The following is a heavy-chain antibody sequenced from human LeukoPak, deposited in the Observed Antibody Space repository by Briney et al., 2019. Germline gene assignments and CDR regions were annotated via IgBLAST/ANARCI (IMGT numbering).Heavy chain of an antibody. CDR3: ARDNYDFLTGSSQGLDY. CDR2: INPKSGDT. Sequence: GASVKVSCKASGYTFSDYYVFWVRRAPGQGLQWMGWINPKSGDTKYAQKFQGWVTMTRDTSISTAYMELSRLTSDDTAVYYCARDNYDFLTGSSQGLDYWGQGTLVTVSS. V-gene: IGHV1-2*04. CDR1: GYTFSDYY. D-gene: IGHD3-9*01. J-gene: IGHJ4*02.